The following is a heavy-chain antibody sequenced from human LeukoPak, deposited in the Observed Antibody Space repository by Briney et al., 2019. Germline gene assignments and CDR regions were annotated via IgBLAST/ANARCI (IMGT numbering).Heavy chain of an antibody. D-gene: IGHD2-2*01. V-gene: IGHV3-30*05. CDR3: ARYQLLL. Sequence: PGGSLRLSCAASGFTFSSYSMNWVRQAPGKGLEWVAVISYDGSNKYYADSVKGRFTISRDNSKNTLYLQMNSLRAEDTAVYYCARYQLLLWGQGTLVTVSS. CDR1: GFTFSSYS. CDR2: ISYDGSNK. J-gene: IGHJ4*02.